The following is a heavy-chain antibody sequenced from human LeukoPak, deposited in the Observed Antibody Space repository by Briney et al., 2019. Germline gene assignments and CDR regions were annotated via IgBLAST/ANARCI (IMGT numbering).Heavy chain of an antibody. Sequence: PSETLSLTCTVSGGSISSSSYYWGWIRQPPGKGLEWIGSIYYSGSTYYNPSLKSRVTISVDTSKNQFSLKLNSVTAADTAVYYCARSHYYGSGSYYNSYYFDYWGQGTLVTVSS. CDR3: ARSHYYGSGSYYNSYYFDY. CDR2: IYYSGST. J-gene: IGHJ4*02. CDR1: GGSISSSSYY. D-gene: IGHD3-10*01. V-gene: IGHV4-39*01.